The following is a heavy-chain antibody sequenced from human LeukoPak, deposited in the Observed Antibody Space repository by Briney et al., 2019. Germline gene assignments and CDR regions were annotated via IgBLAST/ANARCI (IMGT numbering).Heavy chain of an antibody. J-gene: IGHJ4*02. CDR1: GFTFSSYS. Sequence: GGSLRLSCAAPGFTFSSYSMNWVRQAPGKGLEWVSYISSSSSTIYYADSVKGRFTISRDNAKNSLYLQMNSLRAEDTAVYYCARSPGQLGIGGDYWGQGTLVTVSS. CDR3: ARSPGQLGIGGDY. V-gene: IGHV3-48*04. D-gene: IGHD7-27*01. CDR2: ISSSSSTI.